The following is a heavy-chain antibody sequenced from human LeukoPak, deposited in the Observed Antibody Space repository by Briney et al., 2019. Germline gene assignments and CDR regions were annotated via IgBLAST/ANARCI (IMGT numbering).Heavy chain of an antibody. CDR1: GCTFSSYS. J-gene: IGHJ6*03. D-gene: IGHD2-15*01. V-gene: IGHV3-48*04. CDR3: ARESLGYCSGSTCYYFYMDF. Sequence: GGSLTVSCPASGCTFSSYSMHWVGPAPGKGLAWLSYISGSSSTIYYAESVKGRFTISRDNAKNSQYLQMNSLRAEDTAVYYCARESLGYCSGSTCYYFYMDFWGKGTTVTVSS. CDR2: ISGSSSTI.